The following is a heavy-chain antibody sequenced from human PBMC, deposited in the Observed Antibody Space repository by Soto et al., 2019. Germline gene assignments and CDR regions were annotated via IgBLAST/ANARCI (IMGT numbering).Heavy chain of an antibody. CDR1: GFMFSSAW. CDR3: VEGWNDF. V-gene: IGHV3-15*01. Sequence: EVHVVESGGDLVEPGGSLRLSCVTSGFMFSSAWMSWVRQAPGKGLEWVARIKSTKDGGARDYAAPVNGRFSISRDDSKSTVYLQMNSLRVEDTALYYCVEGWNDFWGQGTLVTVS. CDR2: IKSTKDGGAR. D-gene: IGHD1-1*01. J-gene: IGHJ4*02.